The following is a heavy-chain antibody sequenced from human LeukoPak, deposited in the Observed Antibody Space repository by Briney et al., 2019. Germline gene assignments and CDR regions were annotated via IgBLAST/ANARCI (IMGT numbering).Heavy chain of an antibody. D-gene: IGHD5-12*01. CDR2: IYYSGST. CDR3: ARRDYRAYYGMDV. CDR1: GGSVSSSSYY. J-gene: IGHJ6*02. Sequence: SETLSLTCTVSGGSVSSSSYYWGWIRQPPGKGLEWIGSIYYSGSTYYNPSLKSRVTISVDTSKNHFSLKLSSVTAADTAVYYCARRDYRAYYGMDVWGQGTTVTVSS. V-gene: IGHV4-39*02.